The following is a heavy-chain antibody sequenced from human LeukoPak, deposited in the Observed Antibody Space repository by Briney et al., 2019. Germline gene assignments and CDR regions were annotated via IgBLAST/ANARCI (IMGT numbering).Heavy chain of an antibody. V-gene: IGHV4-59*01. J-gene: IGHJ6*03. D-gene: IGHD1-1*01. Sequence: PSETLSLTCTVPGGSISSYYWSWIRQPPGRGLEWIGYVFDSGSTNYNPSLKSRVTISVDTSTKQFSLRLSSVTAADTAVYYCARLYQQSKWKYYYYYMDVWGKGTAVTVSS. CDR2: VFDSGST. CDR1: GGSISSYY. CDR3: ARLYQQSKWKYYYYYMDV.